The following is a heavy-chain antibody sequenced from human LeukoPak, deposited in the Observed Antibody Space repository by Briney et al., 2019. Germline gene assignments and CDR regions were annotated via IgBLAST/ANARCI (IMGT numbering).Heavy chain of an antibody. CDR3: ARHDPIVGTPDAFDI. V-gene: IGHV4-59*08. CDR2: IYDSGNT. D-gene: IGHD1-26*01. J-gene: IGHJ3*02. Sequence: SETLSLTCTVSGGSISSYYWSWIRQPPGKGLEWIGYIYDSGNTNYKPSLKSRVTISVDTSKNQFSLKLSSVTAADTAVYYCARHDPIVGTPDAFDIWGQGTMVTVSS. CDR1: GGSISSYY.